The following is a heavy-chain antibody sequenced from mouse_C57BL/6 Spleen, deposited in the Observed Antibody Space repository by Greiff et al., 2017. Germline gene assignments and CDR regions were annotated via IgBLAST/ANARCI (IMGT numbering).Heavy chain of an antibody. D-gene: IGHD2-5*01. CDR2: IRNKANGYTT. V-gene: IGHV7-3*01. Sequence: EVQRVESGGGLVQPGGSLSLSCAASGFTFTDYYMSWVRQPPGKALEWLGFIRNKANGYTTEYSASVKGRFTISRDNSQSILYLQMNALRAEDSATYYCARSYYSNYDYAMDYWGQGTSVTVSS. CDR1: GFTFTDYY. CDR3: ARSYYSNYDYAMDY. J-gene: IGHJ4*01.